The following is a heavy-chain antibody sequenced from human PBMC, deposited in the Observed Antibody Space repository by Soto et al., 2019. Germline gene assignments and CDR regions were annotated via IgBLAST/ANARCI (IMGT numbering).Heavy chain of an antibody. CDR1: GGSISSGDYY. Sequence: QVQLQESGPGLVKPSQTLSLTCTVSGGSISSGDYYWSWIRQPPGKGLEWIGYIYYSGSTYYNPSLKSQLTISEDTSKTQFSLKLSLVPAAAAAVYSGARGLILTVYPTWFDPWAREPWSPSPQ. J-gene: IGHJ5*02. CDR3: ARGLILTVYPTWFDP. D-gene: IGHD3-9*01. V-gene: IGHV4-30-4*01. CDR2: IYYSGST.